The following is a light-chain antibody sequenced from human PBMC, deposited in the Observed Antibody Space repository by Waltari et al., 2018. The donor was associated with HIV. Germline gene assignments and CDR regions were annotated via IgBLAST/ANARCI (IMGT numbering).Light chain of an antibody. CDR1: ESVTTSH. CDR2: RRS. J-gene: IGKJ5*01. V-gene: IGKV3-20*01. CDR3: QQYVLSPIT. Sequence: EIVLTQSPGTLSLSPGERGTLSCRASESVTTSHLAWYQQKPGQAPRLLIYRRSNRATGIPDRCSGSGSGADFSLSISRLEPEDSAVYYCQQYVLSPITFGQGTRLEIK.